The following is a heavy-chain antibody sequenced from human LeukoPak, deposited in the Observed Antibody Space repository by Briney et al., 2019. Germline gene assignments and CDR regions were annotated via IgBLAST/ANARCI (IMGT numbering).Heavy chain of an antibody. D-gene: IGHD1-1*01. CDR2: IYSGGAT. V-gene: IGHV3-66*01. Sequence: GGSLRLSCAASGLSVSSNYMTWVRQAPGKGLEWVSVIYSGGATHYADSLKGRFTISRDNSKNTLYLQMNSLRPEDTAVYYCACRTRWPQVAIDYWGQGTLVTVSS. CDR1: GLSVSSNY. J-gene: IGHJ4*02. CDR3: ACRTRWPQVAIDY.